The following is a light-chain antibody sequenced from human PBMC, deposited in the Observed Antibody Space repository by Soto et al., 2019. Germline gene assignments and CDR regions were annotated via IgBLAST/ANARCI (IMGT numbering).Light chain of an antibody. CDR3: QQYYTLPLT. CDR2: WAS. Sequence: DIVMTQSPDSLAVSLGERATINCESSQSVLFTSNNKNYLAWYQQKPGQPHKLLLSWASARESGVHERFSGSGSGTLFTLSIRSLQAEDVAVYYCQQYYTLPLTFGGGTKVDI. CDR1: QSVLFTSNNKNY. V-gene: IGKV4-1*01. J-gene: IGKJ4*01.